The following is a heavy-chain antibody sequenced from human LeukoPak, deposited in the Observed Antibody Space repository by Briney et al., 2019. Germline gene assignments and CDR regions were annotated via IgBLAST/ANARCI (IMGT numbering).Heavy chain of an antibody. J-gene: IGHJ4*02. CDR2: ISHDETNK. CDR1: GFTFTNAG. CDR3: ASEDVDTGDF. Sequence: PGSPLSLLCAAPGFTFTNAGIHGAPLAAGKALEWVSFISHDETNKYYSDSVDGRFIVSRLNCQNTVYLQMNDLRPEDTATYYCASEDVDTGDFWGQGTLVTVSS. D-gene: IGHD5-18*01. V-gene: IGHV3-30*01.